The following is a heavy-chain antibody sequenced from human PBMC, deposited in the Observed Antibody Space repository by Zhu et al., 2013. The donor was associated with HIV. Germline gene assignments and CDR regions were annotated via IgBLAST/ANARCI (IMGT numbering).Heavy chain of an antibody. CDR2: INPNSGGT. CDR3: ARVTVVPAALYYFDY. D-gene: IGHD2-2*01. V-gene: IGHV1-2*02. J-gene: IGHJ4*02. Sequence: QVQLVQSGAEVKKPGASVKVSCKASGYTFTGYYMHWVRQAPGQGLEWMGWINPNSGGTNYAQKFQGRVTMTRDTSISTAYMELSRLRSDDTAVYYCARVTVVPAALYYFDYWGQGTLVTVSS. CDR1: GYTFTGYY.